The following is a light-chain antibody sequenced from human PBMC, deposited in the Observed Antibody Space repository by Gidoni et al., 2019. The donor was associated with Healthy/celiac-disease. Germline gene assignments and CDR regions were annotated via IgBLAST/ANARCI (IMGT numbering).Light chain of an antibody. V-gene: IGLV1-44*01. CDR3: AAWDDSLNGPVV. CDR1: SSNIGSNT. Sequence: QSVLTQPPSASGTPGQRVTISCSGSSSNIGSNTVTWYPQLPGTAPKLLTYSNNQRPSGVPDRFSGSKSGTSASLAISGLQSEDEADYYCAAWDDSLNGPVVFGGGTKLTVL. CDR2: SNN. J-gene: IGLJ2*01.